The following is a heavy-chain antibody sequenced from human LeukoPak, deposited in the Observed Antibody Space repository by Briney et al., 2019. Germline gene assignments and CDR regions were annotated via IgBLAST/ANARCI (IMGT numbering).Heavy chain of an antibody. CDR1: GFTFSSYE. CDR3: ARDQGSYSTFVDY. V-gene: IGHV3-48*03. D-gene: IGHD1-26*01. CDR2: TSSSGTTI. J-gene: IGHJ4*02. Sequence: GGSLRLSCAASGFTFSSYEMNWVRQAPGKGLEWVSYTSSSGTTIYYADSVKGRFTISRDNAKNSLYLQMNSLRAEDTAVYYCARDQGSYSTFVDYWGQGTLVTVSS.